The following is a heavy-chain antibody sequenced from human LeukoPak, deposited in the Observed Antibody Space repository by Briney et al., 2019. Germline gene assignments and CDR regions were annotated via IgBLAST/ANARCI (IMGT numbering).Heavy chain of an antibody. CDR2: IYTSGST. CDR1: GYSISSGYY. D-gene: IGHD6-13*01. Sequence: SETLSLTCTVSGYSISSGYYWGWIRQPPGKGLEWIGRIYTSGSTNYNPSLKSRVTISVDTSKNQFSLKLSSVTAADTAVYYCARGAAAGTYWFDPWGQGTLVTVSS. J-gene: IGHJ5*02. V-gene: IGHV4-38-2*02. CDR3: ARGAAAGTYWFDP.